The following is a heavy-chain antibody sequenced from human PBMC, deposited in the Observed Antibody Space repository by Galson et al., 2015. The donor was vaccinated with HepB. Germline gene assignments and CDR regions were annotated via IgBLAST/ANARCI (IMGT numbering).Heavy chain of an antibody. CDR3: ARHESESKTYAADN. CDR2: FYYTGNT. V-gene: IGHV4-39*01. D-gene: IGHD2-2*01. J-gene: IGHJ4*02. Sequence: LSLTCTVSGGSISSSSYYWGWLRQPPGKGLEWIGSFYYTGNTHYNPSLKSRVTISGDTSKNQFSLKLNSVTAADTAVYYCARHESESKTYAADNWGQGTLVTVSS. CDR1: GGSISSSSYY.